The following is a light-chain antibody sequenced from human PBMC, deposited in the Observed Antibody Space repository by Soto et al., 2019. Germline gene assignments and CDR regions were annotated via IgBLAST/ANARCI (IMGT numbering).Light chain of an antibody. J-gene: IGKJ5*01. V-gene: IGKV1-5*03. CDR1: QSVTTW. Sequence: DIQMTQSPSTLSASVGDRVTITCRASQSVTTWLAWYQQKQGKAPKXXIYKASNLESGLPSRFTGSGSGTELTITISSLQSDDFETYYCQQYSTYPITFGQGTRLEIK. CDR2: KAS. CDR3: QQYSTYPIT.